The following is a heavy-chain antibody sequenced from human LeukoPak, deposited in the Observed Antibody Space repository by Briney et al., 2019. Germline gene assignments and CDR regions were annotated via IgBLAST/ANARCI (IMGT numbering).Heavy chain of an antibody. J-gene: IGHJ4*02. Sequence: PSETLSLTCSVSGGSISGYYWSWIRQSPGKGLEWIGRIYSSGSTNYNPSLKSRVTISVDTSKNQFSLKLSSVTAADTAVYYCARDNRVFLDYWGQGTLVTVSS. CDR3: ARDNRVFLDY. D-gene: IGHD2/OR15-2a*01. CDR1: GGSISGYY. CDR2: IYSSGST. V-gene: IGHV4-59*01.